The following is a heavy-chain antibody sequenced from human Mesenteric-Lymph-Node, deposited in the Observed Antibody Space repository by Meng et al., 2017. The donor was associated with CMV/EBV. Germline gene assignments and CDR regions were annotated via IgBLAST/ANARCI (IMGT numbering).Heavy chain of an antibody. CDR3: ARDHYDILTGSGCLGGMDV. V-gene: IGHV1-2*02. J-gene: IGHJ6*02. CDR1: GYTFTGYY. Sequence: ASVKVSCKASGYTFTGYYMHWVRQAPGQGLEWMGWINPNSGGTNYAQKFQGRVTMTRDTSISTAYMELSRLRSDDTAVYYCARDHYDILTGSGCLGGMDVWGQGTTVTVSS. CDR2: INPNSGGT. D-gene: IGHD3-9*01.